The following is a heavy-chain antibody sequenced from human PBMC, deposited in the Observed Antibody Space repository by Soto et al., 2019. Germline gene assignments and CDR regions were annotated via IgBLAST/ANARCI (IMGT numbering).Heavy chain of an antibody. CDR2: IYYSGST. CDR3: ARTTGTSWGYYYYYMDV. D-gene: IGHD1-1*01. CDR1: GGSISSYY. V-gene: IGHV4-59*08. J-gene: IGHJ6*03. Sequence: SETLSLTCTVSGGSISSYYWSWIRQPPGKGLEWIGYIYYSGSTNYNPSLKSRVTISVDTSKNQFSLKLSSVTAADTAVYYCARTTGTSWGYYYYYMDVWGKGTTVTSP.